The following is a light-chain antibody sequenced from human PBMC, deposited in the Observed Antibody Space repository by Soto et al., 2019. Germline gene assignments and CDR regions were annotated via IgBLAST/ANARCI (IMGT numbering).Light chain of an antibody. Sequence: QSVLTQPPSVSGAPVQRVTITCTGSISNIGSFYDVHWYQQLPGTVPKLLIYSDNNRPSGVPDRFSCSKSGTAASLAITVLQAEDEADYYCQSYDNSLNHVVFGGGTKLTVL. V-gene: IGLV1-40*01. CDR2: SDN. CDR1: ISNIGSFYD. CDR3: QSYDNSLNHVV. J-gene: IGLJ2*01.